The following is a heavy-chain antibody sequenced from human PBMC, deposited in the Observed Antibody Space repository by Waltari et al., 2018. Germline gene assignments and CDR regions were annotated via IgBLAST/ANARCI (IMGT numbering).Heavy chain of an antibody. CDR1: GFTFSSYA. J-gene: IGHJ5*02. CDR3: AKNPSTMIVVVITKNWFDP. V-gene: IGHV3-23*04. CDR2: ISGSGGST. Sequence: EVQLVESGGGLVQPGGSLRLSCAASGFTFSSYAMSWVRQGPGKGLEWVSAISGSGGSTYYADSVKGRFTISRDNSKNTLYLQMNSLRAEDTAVYYCAKNPSTMIVVVITKNWFDPWGQGTLVTVSS. D-gene: IGHD3-22*01.